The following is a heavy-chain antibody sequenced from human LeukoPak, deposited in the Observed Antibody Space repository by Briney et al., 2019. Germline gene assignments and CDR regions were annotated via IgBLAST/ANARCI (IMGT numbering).Heavy chain of an antibody. CDR3: ARDRVLSALNYYDSSGYHGGLNWFDP. CDR1: GYTFTSYG. Sequence: ASVKVSCKASGYTFTSYGISWVRQAPGQGLEWMGWISAYNGNTNYAQKFQGRVTMTRDTSISTAYMELSRLRSDDTAVYYCARDRVLSALNYYDSSGYHGGLNWFDPLGPGNPGHRLL. V-gene: IGHV1-18*01. CDR2: ISAYNGNT. D-gene: IGHD3-22*01. J-gene: IGHJ5*02.